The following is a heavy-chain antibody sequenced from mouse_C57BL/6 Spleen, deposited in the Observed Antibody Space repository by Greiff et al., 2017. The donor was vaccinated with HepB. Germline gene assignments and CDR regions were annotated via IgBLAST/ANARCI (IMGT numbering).Heavy chain of an antibody. CDR2: ISYDGSN. D-gene: IGHD3-3*01. Sequence: EVQLVESGPGLVKPSQSLSLTCSVTGYSITSGYYWNWIRQFPGNKLEWMGYISYDGSNNYNPSLKNRISITRDTSKNQFFLKLNSVTTEDTATYYCARSWGQDWYFDVWGTGTTVTVSS. V-gene: IGHV3-6*01. J-gene: IGHJ1*03. CDR1: GYSITSGYY. CDR3: ARSWGQDWYFDV.